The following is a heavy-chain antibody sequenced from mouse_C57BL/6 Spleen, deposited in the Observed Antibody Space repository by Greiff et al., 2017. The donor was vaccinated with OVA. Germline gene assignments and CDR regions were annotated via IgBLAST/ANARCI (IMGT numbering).Heavy chain of an antibody. D-gene: IGHD2-4*01. CDR1: EYEFPSHD. J-gene: IGHJ1*03. CDR3: ARRGYDDDGSYWYFDV. Sequence: EVQLVESGGGLVQPGESLKLSCESNEYEFPSHDMSWVRKTPEKRLELVAAINSDGGSTYYPDTMERRFIISRDNTKKTLYLQMSSLRSEDTALYYCARRGYDDDGSYWYFDVWGTGTTVTVSS. CDR2: INSDGGST. V-gene: IGHV5-2*01.